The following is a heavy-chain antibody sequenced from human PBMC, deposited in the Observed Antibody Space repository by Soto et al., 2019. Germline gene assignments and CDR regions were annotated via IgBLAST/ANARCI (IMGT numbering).Heavy chain of an antibody. CDR2: INSDGRST. Sequence: GGSLRLSCAASGFTFSSHWMHWVRQAPGKGLVWVSRINSDGRSTDYADSVKGRFTISRDNAKNTLSLQMNSLRAEDTAVYFCARGRSYYYYMDVWGKGTTVTVS. CDR1: GFTFSSHW. CDR3: ARGRSYYYYMDV. V-gene: IGHV3-74*01. J-gene: IGHJ6*03.